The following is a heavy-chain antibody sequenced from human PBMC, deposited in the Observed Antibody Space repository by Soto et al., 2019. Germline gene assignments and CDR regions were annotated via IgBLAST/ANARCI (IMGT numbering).Heavy chain of an antibody. CDR3: AKLGSSSWSPHYYFDY. J-gene: IGHJ4*02. D-gene: IGHD2-2*01. Sequence: EVQLLESGGGLVQPGGSLRLSCAASGFTFNNYAMGWVRQAPGNGLERVSAITDSGDDTYYIDSVKGRFTISRDNSKSTLYLQMNSLRAEDTAIYYCAKLGSSSWSPHYYFDYWGQGTLVTVSS. V-gene: IGHV3-23*01. CDR2: ITDSGDDT. CDR1: GFTFNNYA.